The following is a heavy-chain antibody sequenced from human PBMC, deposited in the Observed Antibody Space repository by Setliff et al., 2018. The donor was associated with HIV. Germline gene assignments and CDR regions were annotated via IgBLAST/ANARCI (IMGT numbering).Heavy chain of an antibody. CDR3: VKDGRAAGGYDAFHV. Sequence: SETLSLTCTVSGDSISSDFYWGWIRQPPGKGLEWIASIYHSGNTYYMPSLQSRVTISVDMSKNQFSLKLNSVTAADTAFYYCVKDGRAAGGYDAFHVWGQGTMVTVSS. CDR2: IYHSGNT. V-gene: IGHV4-38-2*02. D-gene: IGHD6-13*01. CDR1: GDSISSDFY. J-gene: IGHJ3*01.